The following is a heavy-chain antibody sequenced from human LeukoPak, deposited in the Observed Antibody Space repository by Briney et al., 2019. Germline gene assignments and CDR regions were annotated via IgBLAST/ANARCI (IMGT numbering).Heavy chain of an antibody. D-gene: IGHD6-19*01. CDR2: IYYSGST. Sequence: PSETLSLTCTVSGGSISSSSDYWGWIRQPPGKGLEWIGSIYYSGSTYYNPSLKSRVTISVDTSKNQFSLKLSSVTAADTAVYYCARHWGSSGWGGYWGQGTLVTVSS. CDR1: GGSISSSSDY. J-gene: IGHJ4*02. V-gene: IGHV4-39*01. CDR3: ARHWGSSGWGGY.